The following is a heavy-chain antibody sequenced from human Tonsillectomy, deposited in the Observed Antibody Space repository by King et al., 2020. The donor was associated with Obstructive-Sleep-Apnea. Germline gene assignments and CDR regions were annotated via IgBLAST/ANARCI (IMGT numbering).Heavy chain of an antibody. D-gene: IGHD5-24*01. Sequence: VQLVESGGGLVKPGGSLRLSCAASGFTFSSYSMNWVRQAPGKGLEWVSSISSSSSYIYYADSVKGRFTISRDNAKNSLYLQMNSLRAEDTAVYYCARGSAPVDYWYFDLWGRGTLVTVSS. V-gene: IGHV3-21*01. CDR2: ISSSSSYI. J-gene: IGHJ2*01. CDR1: GFTFSSYS. CDR3: ARGSAPVDYWYFDL.